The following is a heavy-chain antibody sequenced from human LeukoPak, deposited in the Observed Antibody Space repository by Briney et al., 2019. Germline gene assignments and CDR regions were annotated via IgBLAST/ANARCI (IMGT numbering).Heavy chain of an antibody. CDR3: AREGHDYSYYYGMDV. D-gene: IGHD4-4*01. CDR2: ISAYSGNT. V-gene: IGHV1-18*01. J-gene: IGHJ6*02. CDR1: GYTFTSYG. Sequence: ASVKVSCKASGYTFTSYGISWVRQAPGQGLEWMGWISAYSGNTNYAQKLQGRVTMTTDTSTSTAYMELRSLRSDDTAVYYCAREGHDYSYYYGMDVWGQGTTVTVSS.